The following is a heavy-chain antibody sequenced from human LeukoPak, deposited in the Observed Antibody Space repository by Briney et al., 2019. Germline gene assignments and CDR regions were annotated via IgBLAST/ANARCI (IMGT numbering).Heavy chain of an antibody. CDR1: GFTFSDAW. CDR2: IRSKTDGGTA. J-gene: IGHJ4*02. D-gene: IGHD3-22*01. CDR3: ARDGDYYDSSGYFGY. Sequence: GGSLRLSCAASGFTFSDAWMNWVRQAPGKGLEWVGHIRSKTDGGTADYAAPVKGRFTISRDDSKNTLYLQMNSLRAEDTAVYYCARDGDYYDSSGYFGYWGQGTLVTVSS. V-gene: IGHV3-15*01.